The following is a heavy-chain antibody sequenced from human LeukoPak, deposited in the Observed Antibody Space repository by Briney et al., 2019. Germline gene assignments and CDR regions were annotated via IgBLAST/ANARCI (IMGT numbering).Heavy chain of an antibody. Sequence: GGSLRLSCAASGFTFSSYAMSWVRQAPGKGLEWVSGITGSGSGTYYADSVKGQFTISRDNAKNTLYLQMNSLRVEDTAVYYCARRAGAYSHPYDYWGQGTLVTVSS. V-gene: IGHV3-23*01. CDR2: ITGSGSGT. CDR1: GFTFSSYA. CDR3: ARRAGAYSHPYDY. J-gene: IGHJ4*02. D-gene: IGHD4/OR15-4a*01.